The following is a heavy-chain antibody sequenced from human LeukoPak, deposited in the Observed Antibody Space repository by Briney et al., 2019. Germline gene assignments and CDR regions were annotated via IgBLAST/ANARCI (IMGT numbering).Heavy chain of an antibody. V-gene: IGHV4-39*07. Sequence: SETLSLTCTVSGGSISSSSYYWGWIRQPPGKGLEWIGSIYYSGSTYYNPSLKSRVTISVDTSKNQFSLKLSSVTAADTAVYYCARDLTMVRGVVDYWGQGTLVTVSS. CDR3: ARDLTMVRGVVDY. CDR1: GGSISSSSYY. D-gene: IGHD3-10*01. J-gene: IGHJ4*02. CDR2: IYYSGST.